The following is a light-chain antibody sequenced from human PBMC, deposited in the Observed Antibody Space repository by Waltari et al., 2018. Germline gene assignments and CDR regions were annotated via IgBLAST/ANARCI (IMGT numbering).Light chain of an antibody. CDR2: KVS. CDR1: QSLVHSAGNTY. V-gene: IGKV2-30*02. CDR3: MQGTHWPLT. Sequence: DVVMTQSPLSLPVTLGQPASISCRSSQSLVHSAGNTYLNWFQQRPGQSPRRLIYKVSNRDSGVPYRFSGSGSGTDFTLKSSRVEAADVGVYYCMQGTHWPLTFGGGTKVEIK. J-gene: IGKJ4*01.